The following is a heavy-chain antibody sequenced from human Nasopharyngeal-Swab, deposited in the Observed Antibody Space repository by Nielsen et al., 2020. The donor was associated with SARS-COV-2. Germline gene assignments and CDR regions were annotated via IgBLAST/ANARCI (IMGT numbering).Heavy chain of an antibody. J-gene: IGHJ4*02. CDR2: ISSSSSYI. CDR1: GFTFSSYS. Sequence: GESLKISCAASGFTFSSYSMNWARQAPGKGLEWVSSISSSSSYIYYADSVKGRFTISRDNAKNSLHLQMNSLRAEDTAVYYCARGPTIFGVVIDYWGQGTLVTVSS. V-gene: IGHV3-21*01. CDR3: ARGPTIFGVVIDY. D-gene: IGHD3-3*01.